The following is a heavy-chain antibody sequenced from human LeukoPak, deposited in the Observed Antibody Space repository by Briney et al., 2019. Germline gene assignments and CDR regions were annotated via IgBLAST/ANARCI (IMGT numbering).Heavy chain of an antibody. V-gene: IGHV3-53*01. Sequence: GGSLRLSCSASGFTFSTYWMSWVRQAPGKGLEWVSIIYNDGGTYYADSVKGRFTISRDNSKNTLFLQMNSLRAEDTAVYLCARLYYDILTAIRNWGQGTLVTVSS. CDR3: ARLYYDILTAIRN. J-gene: IGHJ4*02. CDR1: GFTFSTYW. CDR2: IYNDGGT. D-gene: IGHD3-9*01.